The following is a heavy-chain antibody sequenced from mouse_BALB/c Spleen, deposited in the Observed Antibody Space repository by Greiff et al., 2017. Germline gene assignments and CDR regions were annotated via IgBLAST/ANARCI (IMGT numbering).Heavy chain of an antibody. CDR3: ARQGYYVSSYQGYYAMDY. V-gene: IGHV5-6*03. CDR2: ISSGGSYT. J-gene: IGHJ4*01. D-gene: IGHD1-1*01. CDR1: GFTFSSYG. Sequence: EVKLMESGGGLVQPGGSRKLSCAASGFTFSSYGMSWVRQTPDKRLEWVATISSGGSYTYYPDSVKGRFTISRDNAKNTLYLQMSSLKSEDTAMYYCARQGYYVSSYQGYYAMDYWGQGTSVTVSS.